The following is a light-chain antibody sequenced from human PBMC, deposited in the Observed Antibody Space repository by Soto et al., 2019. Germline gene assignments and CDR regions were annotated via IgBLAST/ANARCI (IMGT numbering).Light chain of an antibody. CDR1: SSNIGSDY. Sequence: QSVLTQPPSASGTPGQTVTITCSGSSSNIGSDYVFWYQQLPGTAPRLLIYRDIQRPSGVPDRFSGSKSGSSGSLAVSALRSEDEAVYYCATWDDNLNVCVFGGGTKVTVL. J-gene: IGLJ3*02. V-gene: IGLV1-47*01. CDR3: ATWDDNLNVCV. CDR2: RDI.